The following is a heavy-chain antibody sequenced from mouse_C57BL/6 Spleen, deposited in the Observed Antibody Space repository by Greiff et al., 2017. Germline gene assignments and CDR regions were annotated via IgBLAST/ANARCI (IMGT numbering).Heavy chain of an antibody. V-gene: IGHV1-42*01. CDR1: GYSFTGYY. Sequence: VQLQQSGPELVKPGASVQISCKASGYSFTGYYMNWVKQSPEKSLEWIGEINPSTGGTTYNQKFKAKATLTVDKSSSTAYMQLKSLTSEDSAVYYCARHYSDYWGQGTTLTVSS. CDR3: ARHYSDY. CDR2: INPSTGGT. J-gene: IGHJ2*01.